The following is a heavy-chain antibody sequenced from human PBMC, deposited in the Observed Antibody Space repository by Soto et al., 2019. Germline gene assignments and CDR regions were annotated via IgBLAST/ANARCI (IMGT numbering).Heavy chain of an antibody. CDR3: ARDPGDSSSWYWFDP. Sequence: GGSLRLSCAASGFTFRSYSVNWVRQAPGKGLEWVSSISSSSSYIYYADSVKGRFTISRDNAKNSLYLQMNSLRAEDTAVYYCARDPGDSSSWYWFDPWGQGTLVTVSS. V-gene: IGHV3-21*01. D-gene: IGHD6-13*01. CDR1: GFTFRSYS. CDR2: ISSSSSYI. J-gene: IGHJ5*02.